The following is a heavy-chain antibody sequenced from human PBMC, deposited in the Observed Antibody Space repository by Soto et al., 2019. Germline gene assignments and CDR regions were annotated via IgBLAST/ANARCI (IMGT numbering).Heavy chain of an antibody. D-gene: IGHD4-17*01. CDR3: ARQDYGDYHQTGPYYYYGMDV. CDR2: IYPGGSDT. Sequence: PGESLKISCKGSGYSFTSYWIGWVRQMPGKGLEWMGIIYPGGSDTRYSPSFQGQVTISADKSISTAYLQWSSLKASDTAMYYCARQDYGDYHQTGPYYYYGMDVWGQGTTVTVSS. CDR1: GYSFTSYW. V-gene: IGHV5-51*01. J-gene: IGHJ6*02.